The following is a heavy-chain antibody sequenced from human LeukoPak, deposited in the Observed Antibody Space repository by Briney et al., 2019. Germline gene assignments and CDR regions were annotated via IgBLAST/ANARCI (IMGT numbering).Heavy chain of an antibody. CDR3: ARGKWAFGMDV. CDR2: IGQDGSEK. J-gene: IGHJ6*02. V-gene: IGHV3-7*01. Sequence: GGSLRLSCAASGFTFSTYWMSWVRQAPGKGLEWVANIGQDGSEKNYVDSVRGRFTVSRDNAKNSLYPQMNSLTAADTAVYYCARGKWAFGMDVWGQGTTVTVSS. CDR1: GFTFSTYW. D-gene: IGHD2-8*01.